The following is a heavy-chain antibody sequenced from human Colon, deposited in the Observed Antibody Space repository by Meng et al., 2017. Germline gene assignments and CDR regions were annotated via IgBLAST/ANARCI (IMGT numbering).Heavy chain of an antibody. V-gene: IGHV3-74*01. CDR2: INDDGTT. J-gene: IGHJ4*02. D-gene: IGHD2-2*01. CDR1: GFTFSRYW. Sequence: EVQLVESGGGLVQPGGSLRLSCEASGFTFSRYWMRWVRQAPGKGLMWVSRINDDGTTVYADSVKGRFTISRDNAKSTLYLQMSSLRAEDTAVYYCARRADCSSTSCPFDSWGQGILVTVSS. CDR3: ARRADCSSTSCPFDS.